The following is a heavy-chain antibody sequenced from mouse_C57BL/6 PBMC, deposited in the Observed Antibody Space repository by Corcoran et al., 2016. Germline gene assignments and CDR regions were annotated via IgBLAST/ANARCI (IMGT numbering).Heavy chain of an antibody. CDR1: GYTFTDYY. D-gene: IGHD2-4*01. Sequence: EVQLQQSGPVLVKPGASVKMSCKASGYTFTDYYMNWVKQSHGKSLEWIGVINPYNGGTSYNQKFKGKATLTVDKSSSTAYMELNSLTSEDSAVYYCAYDYDAYFDYWGQGTTLTVSS. CDR3: AYDYDAYFDY. J-gene: IGHJ2*01. V-gene: IGHV1-19*01. CDR2: INPYNGGT.